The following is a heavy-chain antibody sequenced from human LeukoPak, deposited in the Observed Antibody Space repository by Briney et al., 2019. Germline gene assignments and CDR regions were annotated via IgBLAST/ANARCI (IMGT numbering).Heavy chain of an antibody. D-gene: IGHD5-24*01. Sequence: SETLSLTCTVSGGSISSYYWSWIRQPAGKGLEWIGRIYTSGSTNYNPSLKSRVTMSVDTSKNQFSLKLSSVTAADTAVYYCARTATIGYYYYMDVWGKGTTVTVSS. CDR2: IYTSGST. CDR1: GGSISSYY. V-gene: IGHV4-4*07. CDR3: ARTATIGYYYYMDV. J-gene: IGHJ6*03.